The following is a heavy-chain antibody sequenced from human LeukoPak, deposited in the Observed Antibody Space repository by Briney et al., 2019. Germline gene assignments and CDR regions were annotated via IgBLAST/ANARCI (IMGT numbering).Heavy chain of an antibody. Sequence: SETLSLTCAVYGGSFSGYYWSWIRQPPGKGLEWIGEINHSGSTNYNLSLKSRVTISVDTSKNQFSLKLSSVTAAYTAVYYCARERYCSSTSCYTDDAFDIWGQGTMVTVSS. CDR1: GGSFSGYY. D-gene: IGHD2-2*02. J-gene: IGHJ3*02. CDR3: ARERYCSSTSCYTDDAFDI. CDR2: INHSGST. V-gene: IGHV4-34*01.